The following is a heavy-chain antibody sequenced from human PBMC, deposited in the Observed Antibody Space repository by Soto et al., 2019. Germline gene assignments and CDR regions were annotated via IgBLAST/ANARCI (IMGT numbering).Heavy chain of an antibody. V-gene: IGHV4-59*01. J-gene: IGHJ6*02. CDR1: GGSISSYY. Sequence: SETLSLTCTVSGGSISSYYWSWIRQPPGKGLEWIGYIYYSGSTNYNPSLKSRVTISVDTSKNQFSLKLSSVTAVDTAVYYCARDFSDGSGSHPYYYYGMDVWGQGTTVT. D-gene: IGHD3-10*01. CDR2: IYYSGST. CDR3: ARDFSDGSGSHPYYYYGMDV.